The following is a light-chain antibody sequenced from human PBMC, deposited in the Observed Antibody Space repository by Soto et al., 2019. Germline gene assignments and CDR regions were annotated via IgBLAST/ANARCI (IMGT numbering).Light chain of an antibody. CDR2: DTS. V-gene: IGLV7-46*01. CDR3: LLSYSGADVV. Sequence: QAVVTQEPSLTVSPGGTVTLTCGSSTGAVTSGHYPYWFQQKPGQAPRTLIYDTSNKQSWTPARFSGSLLGGKAALTLSGAQSEDEAEYYCLLSYSGADVVFGEGTKVTVL. CDR1: TGAVTSGHY. J-gene: IGLJ2*01.